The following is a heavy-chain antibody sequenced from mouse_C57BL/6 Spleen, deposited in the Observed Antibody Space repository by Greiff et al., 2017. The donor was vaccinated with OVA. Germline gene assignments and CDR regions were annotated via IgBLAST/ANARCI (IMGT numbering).Heavy chain of an antibody. V-gene: IGHV1-26*01. CDR2: INPNNGGT. CDR1: GYTFTDYY. Sequence: EVQLQQSGPELVKPGASVKISCKASGYTFTDYYMNWVKQSHGKSLEWIGDINPNNGGTSYNQKFKGKATLTVDKSSSTAYMELRSLTSGDSAVYYWARKPGGYYDDGGYAMDYWGQGTSVTVSS. CDR3: ARKPGGYYDDGGYAMDY. J-gene: IGHJ4*01. D-gene: IGHD2-4*01.